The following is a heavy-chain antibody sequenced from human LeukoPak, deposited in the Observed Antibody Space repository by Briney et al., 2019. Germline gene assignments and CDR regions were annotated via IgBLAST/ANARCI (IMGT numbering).Heavy chain of an antibody. V-gene: IGHV3-74*01. J-gene: IGHJ1*01. D-gene: IGHD1-26*01. Sequence: GGSLRLSCAVSGFTFSSYWMHWVRQAPGKGLVWVSRINSDGSSTSYADSVKGRFTISRDNAKNTLYLQMNSLRAEHTAGYYFVGSQYSGRYYGNGGRGTLVSV. CDR1: GFTFSSYW. CDR3: VGSQYSGRYYGN. CDR2: INSDGSST.